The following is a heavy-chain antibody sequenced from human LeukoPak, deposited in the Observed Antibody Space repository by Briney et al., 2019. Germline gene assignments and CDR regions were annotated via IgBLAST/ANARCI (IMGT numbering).Heavy chain of an antibody. CDR3: AKGSFRGGFDY. CDR2: THYRCKWYI. V-gene: IGHV6-1*01. CDR1: GDSVYSDHAE. D-gene: IGHD3-16*01. J-gene: IGHJ4*02. Sequence: SQTLSLTCAISGDSVYSDHAEWRWIRQSPSRGLEWLGTTHYRCKWYIDYAVSMKSRLTINPDTSKNQFSLQLNSVTPEDTAVYYCAKGSFRGGFDYWGQGTLVTVPS.